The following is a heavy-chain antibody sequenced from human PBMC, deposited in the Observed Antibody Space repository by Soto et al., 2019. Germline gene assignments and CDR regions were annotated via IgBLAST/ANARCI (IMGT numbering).Heavy chain of an antibody. CDR2: IIPIFGTA. J-gene: IGHJ5*02. V-gene: IGHV1-69*13. CDR3: ARGRDYGGTSNWFDP. CDR1: GYTLTELS. Sequence: GASVKVSCKVSGYTLTELSMHWVRQAPGKGLEWMGGIIPIFGTANYAQKFQGRVTITADESTSTAYMELSSLRSEDTAVYYCARGRDYGGTSNWFDPWGQGTLVTVSS. D-gene: IGHD4-17*01.